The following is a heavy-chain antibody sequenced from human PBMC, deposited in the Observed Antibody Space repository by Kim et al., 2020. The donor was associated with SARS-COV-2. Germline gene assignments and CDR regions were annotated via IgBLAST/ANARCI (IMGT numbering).Heavy chain of an antibody. Sequence: YPGAGKGRFNISRENAKKSLYLQMNGLRAGDTAVYYCARAENDYGAFMDVWGKGTTVTVSS. J-gene: IGHJ6*04. CDR3: ARAENDYGAFMDV. V-gene: IGHV3-13*01. D-gene: IGHD4-17*01.